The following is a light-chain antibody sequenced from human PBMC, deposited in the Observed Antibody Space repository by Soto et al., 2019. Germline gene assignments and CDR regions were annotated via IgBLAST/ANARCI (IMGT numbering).Light chain of an antibody. J-gene: IGLJ1*01. Sequence: QSALTQPASVSGSPGQSITISCTGTNSDVGSYSYVSWYQQRPGKAPKLMIYEVTNRPSGVSDRFSGSKSGNTASLTISGLQYEDEADYYCGSYTSSVYVFGTGTKVTVL. CDR1: NSDVGSYSY. CDR3: GSYTSSVYV. CDR2: EVT. V-gene: IGLV2-14*01.